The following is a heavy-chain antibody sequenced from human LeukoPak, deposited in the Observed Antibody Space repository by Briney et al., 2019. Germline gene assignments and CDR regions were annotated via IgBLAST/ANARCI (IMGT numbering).Heavy chain of an antibody. CDR3: AREGLVGATTGGY. CDR2: IYSGGST. V-gene: IGHV3-53*01. CDR1: GFTVSSNY. J-gene: IGHJ4*02. Sequence: GGSLRLSCAASGFTVSSNYMSWVRQAPGKGLEWVSVIYSGGSTYYADSVKGRFTISRDNSKNTLYLQMNSLRAEDTAVYYCAREGLVGATTGGYWGQGTLVTVSS. D-gene: IGHD1-26*01.